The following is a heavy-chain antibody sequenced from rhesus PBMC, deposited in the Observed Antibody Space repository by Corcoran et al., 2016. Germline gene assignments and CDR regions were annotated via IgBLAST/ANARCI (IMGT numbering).Heavy chain of an antibody. V-gene: IGHV3-100*02. CDR3: TRDRGYSYSFDY. D-gene: IGHD5-12*01. J-gene: IGHJ4*01. CDR1: GFTFSSYE. Sequence: DVQLVESGGGLVKPGGSLSLSCVASGFTFSSYEMHWVHQAPGKGLEWVSVISESGGTIYYADSVKGRFTISRDNAKNSLFLQMNSLRAEDTAVYYCTRDRGYSYSFDYWGQGVLVTVSS. CDR2: ISESGGTI.